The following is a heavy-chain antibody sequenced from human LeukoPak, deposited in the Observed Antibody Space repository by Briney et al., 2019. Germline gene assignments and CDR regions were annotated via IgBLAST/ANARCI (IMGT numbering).Heavy chain of an antibody. D-gene: IGHD5-12*01. V-gene: IGHV3-23*01. CDR3: TTGGYGGQFDY. CDR1: GFTFSSYA. J-gene: IGHJ4*02. CDR2: SGSDGRA. Sequence: GGSLRLSCAASGFTFSSYAMNWVRQAPGKGLEWVSVSGSDGRAYYADSVKGRFTISRDNSKNTLYLQMNSLRAEDTAVYYCTTGGYGGQFDYWGQGTLVTVSS.